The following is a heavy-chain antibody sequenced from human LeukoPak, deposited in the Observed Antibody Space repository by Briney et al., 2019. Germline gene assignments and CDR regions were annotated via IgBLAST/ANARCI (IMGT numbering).Heavy chain of an antibody. D-gene: IGHD5-18*01. CDR1: GYTFISYG. CDR3: ARGATAMASNDY. Sequence: VKVSCKASGYTFISYGISWVRQAPGQGLEWMGWISAYKGNTNYAQMLQGRVTMTTDTSTSTAYMELRSLRSDDTAVYYCARGATAMASNDYWGQGTLVTVSP. V-gene: IGHV1-18*01. J-gene: IGHJ4*02. CDR2: ISAYKGNT.